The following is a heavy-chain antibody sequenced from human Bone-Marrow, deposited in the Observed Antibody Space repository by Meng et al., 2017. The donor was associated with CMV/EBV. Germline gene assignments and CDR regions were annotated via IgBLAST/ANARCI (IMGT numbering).Heavy chain of an antibody. J-gene: IGHJ4*02. CDR2: ISWNSGSI. CDR1: GFTFRDYA. Sequence: GGSLRLSCTASGFTFRDYAMHWVRQAPGKGLEWVSGISWNSGSIGYADSVKGRFTISRDNAKNSLYLQMNSLRAEDTALYYCAKDDGYSYGHFNWGQGTLVTVSS. CDR3: AKDDGYSYGHFN. V-gene: IGHV3-9*01. D-gene: IGHD5-18*01.